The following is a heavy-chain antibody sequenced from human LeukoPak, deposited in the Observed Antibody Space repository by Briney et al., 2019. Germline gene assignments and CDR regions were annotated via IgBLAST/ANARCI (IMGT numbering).Heavy chain of an antibody. CDR2: ISSSGSTI. Sequence: PGXSLRLSCAASGFTFSSYEMKWVGQAPGKGLEWVSYISSSGSTIYYADSGRGRFTISRDNAKNSMYLQMDSLRDEDTAVYYCATETIGRHYDYWGQGTLLTVSS. J-gene: IGHJ4*02. V-gene: IGHV3-48*03. CDR1: GFTFSSYE. D-gene: IGHD1-14*01. CDR3: ATETIGRHYDY.